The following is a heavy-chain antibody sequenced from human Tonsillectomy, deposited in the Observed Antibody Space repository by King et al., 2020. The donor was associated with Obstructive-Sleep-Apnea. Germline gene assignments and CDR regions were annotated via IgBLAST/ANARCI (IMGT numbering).Heavy chain of an antibody. CDR2: ISGSGGST. CDR1: GFSFSRYA. CDR3: VKDSDYNSGGYNYPEY. J-gene: IGHJ4*02. V-gene: IGHV3-23*04. D-gene: IGHD3-22*01. Sequence: VQLVESGGGIVQPGGSLRLSCAASGFSFSRYALTWVRLAPGKGLQWVSAISGSGGSTYYTDSVKGRFTISRDNSKNTLYLQMSSLRVEDTAMYHCVKDSDYNSGGYNYPEYWGQGTLVTVSS.